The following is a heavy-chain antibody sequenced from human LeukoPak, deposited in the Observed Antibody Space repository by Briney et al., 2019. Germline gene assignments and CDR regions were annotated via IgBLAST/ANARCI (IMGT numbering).Heavy chain of an antibody. CDR3: AKGISIAVAGTADY. V-gene: IGHV3-9*01. Sequence: PGRSLRLSCAASGFTFDDYAMHWVRQAPGKGLEWVSGISWNSSSIGYADSVKRRFTISSDYAKNSLYLQMNSLRAEAAALYYCAKGISIAVAGTADYWGQGTLVTVSS. CDR1: GFTFDDYA. CDR2: ISWNSSSI. J-gene: IGHJ4*02. D-gene: IGHD6-19*01.